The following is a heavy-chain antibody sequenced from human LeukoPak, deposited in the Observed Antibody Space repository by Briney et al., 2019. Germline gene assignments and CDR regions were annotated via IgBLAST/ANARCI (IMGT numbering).Heavy chain of an antibody. CDR3: ARFDSSGYYFDD. V-gene: IGHV3-23*01. CDR2: ISGSGGST. CDR1: GFTFSSYA. J-gene: IGHJ4*02. D-gene: IGHD3-22*01. Sequence: PGGSLRLSCAASGFTFSSYAMGWVRQAPGKGLEWVSAISGSGGSTYYADSVKGRFTISRDNSKNTLYLQMNSLRAEDTAVYYCARFDSSGYYFDDWGQGTLVTVSS.